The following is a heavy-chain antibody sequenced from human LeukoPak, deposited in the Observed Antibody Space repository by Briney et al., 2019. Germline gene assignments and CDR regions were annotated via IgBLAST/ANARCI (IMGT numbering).Heavy chain of an antibody. CDR1: GFTFSSYA. Sequence: GGSLRLSCAASGFTFSSYAMSWVRQAPGKGLEWVSAISGSGGSTYYADSVKGRFTISRDNSKNTLYLQMNSLRAEDTAVYYCAKDGPYITILGVVIGHYYYYGMDVWGQGTTVTVSS. CDR2: ISGSGGST. J-gene: IGHJ6*02. V-gene: IGHV3-23*01. D-gene: IGHD3-3*01. CDR3: AKDGPYITILGVVIGHYYYYGMDV.